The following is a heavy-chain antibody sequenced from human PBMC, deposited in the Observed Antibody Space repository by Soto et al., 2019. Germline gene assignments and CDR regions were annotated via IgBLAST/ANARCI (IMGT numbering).Heavy chain of an antibody. Sequence: DVQLVESGGGLVQPGGSLRLSCAASGFTFSNYWMHWVRQAPGKGLVWVAYINSDASTIKYADSVKGRFTMSRDNARNTLYLQRNSLRGDDTAVYYCARDKWNYYNYYGVDVWGQGPRVTVS. CDR3: ARDKWNYYNYYGVDV. D-gene: IGHD1-20*01. V-gene: IGHV3-74*03. J-gene: IGHJ6*02. CDR1: GFTFSNYW. CDR2: INSDASTI.